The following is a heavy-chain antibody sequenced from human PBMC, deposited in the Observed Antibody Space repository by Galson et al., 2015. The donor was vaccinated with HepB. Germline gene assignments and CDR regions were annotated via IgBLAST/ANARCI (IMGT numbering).Heavy chain of an antibody. CDR2: ISGSGSHT. CDR1: GFTFSSYW. V-gene: IGHV3-23*01. CDR3: ARWPNYGESYFDS. J-gene: IGHJ4*02. Sequence: SLRLSCAASGFTFSSYWMHWVRQAPGKGLVWVSSISGSGSHTYYADSVKGRFTISRDNSKNTLYLQLNSLRAEDTAVYYCARWPNYGESYFDSWGQGTLVTVSS. D-gene: IGHD4-17*01.